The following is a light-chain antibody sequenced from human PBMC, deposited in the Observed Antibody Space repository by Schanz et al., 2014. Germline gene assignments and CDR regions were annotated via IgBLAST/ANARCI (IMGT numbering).Light chain of an antibody. CDR3: EQSNRVPFT. V-gene: IGKV1-39*01. Sequence: DIQMTQSPSTLSASVGDRVTITCRASQSMSRWLAWYQQKPGKAPNLLIYAASILQNGVPSRFSGSGSGTDFTLTISSLQPEDFATYYCEQSNRVPFTFGPGTEVNVK. CDR1: QSMSRW. CDR2: AAS. J-gene: IGKJ3*01.